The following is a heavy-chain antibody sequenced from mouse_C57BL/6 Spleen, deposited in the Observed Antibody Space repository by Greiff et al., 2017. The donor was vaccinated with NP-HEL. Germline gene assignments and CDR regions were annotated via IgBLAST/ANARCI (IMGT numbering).Heavy chain of an antibody. CDR2: IYPGAGDT. V-gene: IGHV1-80*01. Sequence: VQLQQSGAELVKPGASVKISCKASGYAFSSYWMNWVKQRPGKGLEWIGQIYPGAGDTNYNGKFKGKATLTADKSSSTAYMQLSSLTSEDSAVYFCARGQTYYSNYGWCAYWGQGTLVTVSA. J-gene: IGHJ3*01. D-gene: IGHD2-5*01. CDR1: GYAFSSYW. CDR3: ARGQTYYSNYGWCAY.